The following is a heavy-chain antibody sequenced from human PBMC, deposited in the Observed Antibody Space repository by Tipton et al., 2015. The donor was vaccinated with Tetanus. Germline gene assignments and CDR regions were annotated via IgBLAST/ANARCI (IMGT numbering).Heavy chain of an antibody. V-gene: IGHV3-30*04. Sequence: SLRLSCAASGFTFSSYAMHWVRQAPGKGLEWVAVISYDGSNKYYADSVKGRFTISRDNSKNTLYLQMNSLRAEDTAVYYCAKDHGPSSGYYRYYYYGMDVWGQGTTVTVSS. CDR1: GFTFSSYA. D-gene: IGHD3-22*01. CDR2: ISYDGSNK. J-gene: IGHJ6*02. CDR3: AKDHGPSSGYYRYYYYGMDV.